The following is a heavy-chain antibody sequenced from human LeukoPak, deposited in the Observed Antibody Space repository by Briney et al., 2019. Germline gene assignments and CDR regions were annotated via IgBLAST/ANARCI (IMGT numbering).Heavy chain of an antibody. D-gene: IGHD6-19*01. Sequence: ASVKVSCKASGYTFTSYGISWVRQAPGQGLEWMGWISAYNGNTNYAQKLQGRVTMTTDTSTSTAYMELRSLRSDDTAVYYRARVEPGIAVAGTRPWFDPWGQGTLVTVSS. J-gene: IGHJ5*02. CDR1: GYTFTSYG. CDR3: ARVEPGIAVAGTRPWFDP. V-gene: IGHV1-18*01. CDR2: ISAYNGNT.